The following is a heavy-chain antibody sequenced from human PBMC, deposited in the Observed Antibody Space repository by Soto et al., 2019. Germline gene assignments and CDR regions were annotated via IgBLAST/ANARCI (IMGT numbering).Heavy chain of an antibody. Sequence: ASVKVSCKASGYKFTTYFIHWVRQAPGQGLEWMGMIHPSGDTGYGQKFRGRVTMTIDTSTTTAYMELRNLTSEDTAIYFSVRGYCTTTPCSGDFKHWGQGTMGTVS. CDR1: GYKFTTYF. CDR2: IHPSGDT. V-gene: IGHV1-46*01. CDR3: VRGYCTTTPCSGDFKH. D-gene: IGHD2-8*01. J-gene: IGHJ1*01.